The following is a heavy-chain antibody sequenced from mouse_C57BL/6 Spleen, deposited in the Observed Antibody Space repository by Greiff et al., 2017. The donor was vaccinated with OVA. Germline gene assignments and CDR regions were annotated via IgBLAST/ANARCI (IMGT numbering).Heavy chain of an antibody. CDR2: IYPGDGDT. J-gene: IGHJ4*01. Sequence: LQESGPELVKPGASVKISCKASGYAFSSSWMNWVKQRPGKGLEWIGRIYPGDGDTNYNGKFKGKATLTADKSSSTAYMQLSSLTSEDSAVYFCARRSGGYYGSSYEAMDYWGQGTSVTVSS. CDR1: GYAFSSSW. V-gene: IGHV1-82*01. D-gene: IGHD1-1*01. CDR3: ARRSGGYYGSSYEAMDY.